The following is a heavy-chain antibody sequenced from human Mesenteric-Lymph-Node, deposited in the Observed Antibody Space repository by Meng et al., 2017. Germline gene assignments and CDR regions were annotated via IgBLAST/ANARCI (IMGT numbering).Heavy chain of an antibody. D-gene: IGHD2-15*01. CDR1: GYTFTSYA. Sequence: ASVKVSCKASGYTFTSYAMHWVRQAPGQRLEWMGWINAGNGNTKYSQKFQGRVTITRDTSASTAYMELSSLRSEDTAVYYCAREQPEIVVVQGAFDIWGQGTMVTVSS. CDR2: INAGNGNT. J-gene: IGHJ3*02. CDR3: AREQPEIVVVQGAFDI. V-gene: IGHV1-3*01.